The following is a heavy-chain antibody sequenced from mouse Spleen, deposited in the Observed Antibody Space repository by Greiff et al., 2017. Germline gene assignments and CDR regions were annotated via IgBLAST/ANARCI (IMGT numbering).Heavy chain of an antibody. J-gene: IGHJ4*01. CDR2: INPGSGGT. V-gene: IGHV1-54*01. D-gene: IGHD2-14*01. CDR1: GYAFTNYL. Sequence: QVHVKQSGAELVRPGTSVKVSCKASGYAFTNYLIEWVKQRPGQGLEWIGVINPGSGGTNYNEKFKGKATLTADKSSSTAYMQLSSLTSDDSAVYFCARGYGAMDYWGQGTSVTVSS. CDR3: ARGYGAMDY.